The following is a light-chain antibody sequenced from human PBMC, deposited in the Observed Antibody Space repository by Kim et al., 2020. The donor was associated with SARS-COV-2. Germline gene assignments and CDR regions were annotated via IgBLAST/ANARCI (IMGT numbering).Light chain of an antibody. CDR1: QTINAY. V-gene: IGKV1-5*01. J-gene: IGKJ2*01. Sequence: DIQMTKTPSTLSASVGDTVTITCRASQTINAYVAWYQQRPAKAPKLLIFDASTLESGVPPRFSGSRSGTEVTLTISSLQPDDFATYDCQPYISWPYTFGQGTKLVI. CDR2: DAS. CDR3: QPYISWPYT.